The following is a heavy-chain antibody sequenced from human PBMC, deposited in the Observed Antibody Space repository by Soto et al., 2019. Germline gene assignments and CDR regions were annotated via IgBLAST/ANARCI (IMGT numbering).Heavy chain of an antibody. CDR2: IYYSGST. D-gene: IGHD3-16*02. Sequence: NPSETLSLTCTVSGGSISSYYWSWIRQPPGKGLEWIGYIYYSGSTNYNPSLKSRVTISVDTSKNQFSLKLSSVTAADTAVYYCARDARSKPLSYDYIWGSYRYAFDIWGQGTMVTVSS. CDR1: GGSISSYY. J-gene: IGHJ3*02. CDR3: ARDARSKPLSYDYIWGSYRYAFDI. V-gene: IGHV4-59*01.